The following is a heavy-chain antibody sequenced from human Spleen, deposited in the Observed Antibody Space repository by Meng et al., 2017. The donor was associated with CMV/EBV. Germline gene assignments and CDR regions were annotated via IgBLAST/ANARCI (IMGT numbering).Heavy chain of an antibody. CDR1: RFTFSSYA. CDR3: AKEIGGGFTGGFDY. Sequence: ASRFTFSSYAISWARQAPGRGLEWVSVIYNDGRSTDYADSVKGRFTIFRDTSKNTLYLQMSSLRAEDTAVYYCAKEIGGGFTGGFDYWGQGALVTVSS. D-gene: IGHD3-10*01. J-gene: IGHJ4*02. CDR2: IYNDGRST. V-gene: IGHV3-23*03.